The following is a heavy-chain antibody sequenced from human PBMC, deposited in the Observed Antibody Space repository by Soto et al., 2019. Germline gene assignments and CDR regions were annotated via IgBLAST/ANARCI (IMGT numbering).Heavy chain of an antibody. J-gene: IGHJ3*02. CDR3: ARDRQWLAGDDAFDI. CDR2: ISAYNGNT. CDR1: GYTFTSYG. D-gene: IGHD6-19*01. Sequence: GASVKVSCKASGYTFTSYGISWVRQAPGQGLEWMGWISAYNGNTNYAQKIQGRVTMTTDTSTSTANMELRSLRSDDTAVYYCARDRQWLAGDDAFDIWGQGTMVTVSS. V-gene: IGHV1-18*01.